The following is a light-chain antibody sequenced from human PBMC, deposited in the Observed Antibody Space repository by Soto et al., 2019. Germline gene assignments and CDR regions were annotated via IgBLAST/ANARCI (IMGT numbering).Light chain of an antibody. J-gene: IGKJ1*01. Sequence: DIQMTQSPSTLSASVGDRIIITCRASQSINTWLAWYQQKPGEAPKLLIYDGSTLERGVPSRFSGSGSGTESTLTISRLQPDDFATFYCQQYKTYSRTFGQGTKVEVK. V-gene: IGKV1-5*03. CDR1: QSINTW. CDR3: QQYKTYSRT. CDR2: DGS.